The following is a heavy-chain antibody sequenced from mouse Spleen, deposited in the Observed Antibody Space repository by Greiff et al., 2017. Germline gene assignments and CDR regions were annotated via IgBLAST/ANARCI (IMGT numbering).Heavy chain of an antibody. Sequence: QVQLQQPGAELVKPGASVKMSCKASGYTFTSYWITWVKQRPGQGLEWIGDIYPGSGSTNYNEKFKSKATLTVDTSSSTAYMQLSSLTSEDSAVYYCARGGYPGAWFAYWGQGTLVTVSA. CDR2: IYPGSGST. V-gene: IGHV1-55*01. J-gene: IGHJ3*01. D-gene: IGHD2-14*01. CDR1: GYTFTSYW. CDR3: ARGGYPGAWFAY.